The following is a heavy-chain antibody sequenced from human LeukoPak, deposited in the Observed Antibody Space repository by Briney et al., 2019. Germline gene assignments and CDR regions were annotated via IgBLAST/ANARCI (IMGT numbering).Heavy chain of an antibody. CDR3: ARAGRYGSGTPHY. CDR2: IKQDGSEK. J-gene: IGHJ4*02. D-gene: IGHD3-10*01. CDR1: GFTFSNYW. V-gene: IGHV3-7*01. Sequence: PGGSLRLSCAASGFTFSNYWMSWVRQAPGKGLEWVAYIKQDGSEKYHVDSVKGRFTISRDNANNSLYLQMNSLRPEDTAVYYCARAGRYGSGTPHYWGQGTLVTVSS.